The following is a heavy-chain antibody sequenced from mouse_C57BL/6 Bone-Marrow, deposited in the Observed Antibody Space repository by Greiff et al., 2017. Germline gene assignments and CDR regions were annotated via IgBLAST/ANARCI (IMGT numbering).Heavy chain of an antibody. D-gene: IGHD2-1*01. J-gene: IGHJ2*01. V-gene: IGHV5-4*01. CDR1: GFTFSSYA. CDR2: ISDGGSYT. Sequence: EVMLVESGGGLVKPGGSLKLSCAASGFTFSSYAMSWVRQTPEKRLEWVATISDGGSYTYYPDNVKGRFTISRDNAKNNLYQQRSHLKSEDTAMYYCAREGSTMDDDGGQGTTLTVSS. CDR3: AREGSTMDDD.